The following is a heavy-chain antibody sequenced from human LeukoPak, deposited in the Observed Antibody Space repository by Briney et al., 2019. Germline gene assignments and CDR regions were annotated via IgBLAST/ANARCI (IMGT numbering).Heavy chain of an antibody. CDR1: GFSFSSYW. D-gene: IGHD2-2*01. V-gene: IGHV5-51*01. CDR2: IFPDDSDS. J-gene: IGHJ3*02. CDR3: ARQSSLSHAFDI. Sequence: GESLKISCKGSGFSFSSYWIVWVRQMPGKGLEWMGIIFPDDSDSRYSPSFQGQVTISADKSISTAYLQWHSLKASVTALYYCARQSSLSHAFDIWGQGTMVSVSS.